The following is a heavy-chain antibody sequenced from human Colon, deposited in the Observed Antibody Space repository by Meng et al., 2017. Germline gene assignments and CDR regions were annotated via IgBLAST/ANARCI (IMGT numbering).Heavy chain of an antibody. V-gene: IGHV1-8*02. CDR3: ATIRGFLYGYSDD. D-gene: IGHD3-10*01. Sequence: QVRLVQSGAEVKKPGASVKVSCKASGYTFTAYDISWVRQATGQGPEWLGWVTPKSGSTVYAPKFQGRVTMTRNTSISTAYLELTNLRSEDTAMYYCATIRGFLYGYSDDWGQGTLVTVSS. CDR1: GYTFTAYD. J-gene: IGHJ4*02. CDR2: VTPKSGST.